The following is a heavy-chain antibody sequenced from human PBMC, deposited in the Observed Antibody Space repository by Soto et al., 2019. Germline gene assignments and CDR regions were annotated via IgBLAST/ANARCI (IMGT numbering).Heavy chain of an antibody. Sequence: EVQLVESGGGLVQPGGSLRLSCVTSGFPFSAYWLHWVRQTPGEGLLWVSRIRPDGRDISYADSVKGRFTISRDNAKNTVYMQMNSLRAETTAIDYCAAMILGNRDYWGQGTLVTVSS. J-gene: IGHJ4*02. D-gene: IGHD7-27*01. V-gene: IGHV3-74*01. CDR1: GFPFSAYW. CDR2: IRPDGRDI. CDR3: AAMILGNRDY.